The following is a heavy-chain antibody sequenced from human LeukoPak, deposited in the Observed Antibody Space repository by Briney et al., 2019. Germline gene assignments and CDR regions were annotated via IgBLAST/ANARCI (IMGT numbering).Heavy chain of an antibody. V-gene: IGHV3-64*02. CDR3: AKPLTSYSSGFSNVFDV. CDR2: ITTNGGNT. J-gene: IGHJ3*01. CDR1: GFTFGIYA. D-gene: IGHD5-18*01. Sequence: QTGGSLRLSCAASGFTFGIYAMHWVRQAPGEGLEHVSTITTNGGNTYYADSVKGRFTISRDNSKDTLFLQMGSLRAEDMAVYYCAKPLTSYSSGFSNVFDVWGHGSMVTVSS.